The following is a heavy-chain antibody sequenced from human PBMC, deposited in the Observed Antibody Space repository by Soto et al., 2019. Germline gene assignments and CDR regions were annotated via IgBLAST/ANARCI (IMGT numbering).Heavy chain of an antibody. CDR1: GGIFRTYA. J-gene: IGHJ4*01. CDR2: VIPVLGQA. CDR3: ARVGGVGAPPGADY. V-gene: IGHV1-69*01. D-gene: IGHD1-26*01. Sequence: QVELVQAGAEVKRPGSSVKVSCKASGGIFRTYAISWLRKAPGQGLEWMGAVIPVLGQAYYAQALRDRVTITADESTRTAYMERSSLTSKATSVYFCARVGGVGAPPGADYWGHGTLGTVSS.